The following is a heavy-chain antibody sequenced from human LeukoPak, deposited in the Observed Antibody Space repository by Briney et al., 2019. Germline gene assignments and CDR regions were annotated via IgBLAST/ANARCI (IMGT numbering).Heavy chain of an antibody. CDR2: ISTSGGTM. CDR3: ARDDCSGGSCFSKDAFDL. Sequence: PGGSLRLSCVGSGFTFSSYEMNWVRQAPGMGPEWISYISTSGGTMYYADSVKGRFTISRDNAKNSLYLQLNSLRAEDTAVYFCARDDCSGGSCFSKDAFDLWGQGTMVTVS. J-gene: IGHJ3*01. V-gene: IGHV3-48*03. CDR1: GFTFSSYE. D-gene: IGHD2-15*01.